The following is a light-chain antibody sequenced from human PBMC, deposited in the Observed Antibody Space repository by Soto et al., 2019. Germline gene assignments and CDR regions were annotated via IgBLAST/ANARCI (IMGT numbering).Light chain of an antibody. CDR1: QGVSNY. CDR2: DAS. Sequence: EIVLTLSPATLSLSPGERASLSCRASQGVSNYLAWYQQKPGQAPRLLIYDASNRATGIPARFSGSGSGTDFTLTISSLEPEDFAVYYCQQRSNWPPLISFGQGTRLEI. V-gene: IGKV3-11*01. CDR3: QQRSNWPPLIS. J-gene: IGKJ5*01.